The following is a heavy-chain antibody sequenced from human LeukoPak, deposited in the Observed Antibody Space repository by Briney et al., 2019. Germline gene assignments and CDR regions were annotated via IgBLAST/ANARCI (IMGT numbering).Heavy chain of an antibody. CDR3: ARVDGGDSSGYYWSFDY. J-gene: IGHJ4*02. CDR1: GGSVSRSPYY. D-gene: IGHD3-22*01. CDR2: IYHSGST. V-gene: IGHV4-39*07. Sequence: SETLSLTCTVSGGSVSRSPYYWGWIRQPPGKGLEWIGNIYHSGSTYYNPSLKSRVTISVDTSKNQFSLKLSSVTAADTAVYYCARVDGGDSSGYYWSFDYWGQGTLVTVSS.